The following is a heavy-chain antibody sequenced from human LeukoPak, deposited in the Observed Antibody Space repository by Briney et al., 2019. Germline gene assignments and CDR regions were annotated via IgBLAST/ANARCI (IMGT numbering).Heavy chain of an antibody. CDR1: GFTFSSYS. CDR2: ISSSSSYI. CDR3: ARSRALYGFDY. D-gene: IGHD2/OR15-2a*01. J-gene: IGHJ4*02. Sequence: GGSVRLSCAASGFTFSSYSMNWVRQAPGKGLEWVSSISSSSSYIYYADSVKGRFTISRDNAKNSLYLQMNSLRAEDTAVYYCARSRALYGFDYWGQGTLVTVPS. V-gene: IGHV3-21*01.